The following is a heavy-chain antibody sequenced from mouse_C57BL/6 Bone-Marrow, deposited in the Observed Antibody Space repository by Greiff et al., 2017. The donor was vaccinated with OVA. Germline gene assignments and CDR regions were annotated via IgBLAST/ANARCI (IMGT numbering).Heavy chain of an antibody. Sequence: VQLQQSGPELVKPGASVKISCKASGYSFTGYYMNWVKQSPEKSLEWIGEINPSTGGTTYNQKFKAKATLTVDKSSSTAYMQLKSLTSEDSAVYYCARWLLRYYAMDYWGQGTSVTVSS. CDR3: ARWLLRYYAMDY. CDR1: GYSFTGYY. V-gene: IGHV1-42*01. J-gene: IGHJ4*01. D-gene: IGHD2-3*01. CDR2: INPSTGGT.